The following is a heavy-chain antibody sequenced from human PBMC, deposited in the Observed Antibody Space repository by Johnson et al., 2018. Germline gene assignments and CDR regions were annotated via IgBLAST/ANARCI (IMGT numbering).Heavy chain of an antibody. J-gene: IGHJ6*02. CDR3: AKDRSRGQRVGGYDGMDV. CDR2: ISYDGHNK. CDR1: GFIFSDYG. V-gene: IGHV3-30*18. Sequence: QVQLVQSGGGVVQPGRSLRLSCAASGFIFSDYGMHWVRQAPGKGLEWAALISYDGHNKYSADSVKGRFAISRDKSKNTLYLQMHSLTPEDTAVYYCAKDRSRGQRVGGYDGMDVGGQGTTVTGSS. D-gene: IGHD3-16*01.